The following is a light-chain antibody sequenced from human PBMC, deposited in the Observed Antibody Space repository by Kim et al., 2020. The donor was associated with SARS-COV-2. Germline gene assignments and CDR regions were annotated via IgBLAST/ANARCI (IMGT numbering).Light chain of an antibody. J-gene: IGLJ2*01. CDR2: GKN. V-gene: IGLV3-19*01. Sequence: VALGQTVRIPCQGDSLRSYYATWYQQKPGQAPILVIYGKNNRPSGIPDRFSGSSSGNTASLTITGIQAGDEADYYCNSRDSNDNVVFGGGTQLTVL. CDR1: SLRSYY. CDR3: NSRDSNDNVV.